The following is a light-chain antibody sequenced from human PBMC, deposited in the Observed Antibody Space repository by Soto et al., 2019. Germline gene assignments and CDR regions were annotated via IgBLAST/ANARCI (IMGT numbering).Light chain of an antibody. CDR1: QNIYVN. CDR3: QLYNNWMFT. Sequence: IVMTQSPATLSVSQGERASLSCTASQNIYVNLAWYPQKPGQAPRLLIYGASTRATGIPARFSGSGSGTEFTLTISSLQSEDFAVYYCQLYNNWMFTFGQGTKLEI. CDR2: GAS. V-gene: IGKV3-15*01. J-gene: IGKJ2*01.